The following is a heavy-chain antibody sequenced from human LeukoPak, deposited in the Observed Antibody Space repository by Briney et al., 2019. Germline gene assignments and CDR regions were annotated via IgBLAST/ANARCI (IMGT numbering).Heavy chain of an antibody. CDR1: GFTFSSYG. J-gene: IGHJ5*02. V-gene: IGHV3-48*01. CDR2: INGGGSPI. D-gene: IGHD3-10*01. Sequence: GGSLRLSCAASGFTFSSYGMHWVRQAPGKGLEWVSYINGGGSPIYYADSVRGRFTISRDNAKNSLYLQMNSLRAEDTAVYYCVRDGSGSYYIGVSFDPWGQGTLVTVSS. CDR3: VRDGSGSYYIGVSFDP.